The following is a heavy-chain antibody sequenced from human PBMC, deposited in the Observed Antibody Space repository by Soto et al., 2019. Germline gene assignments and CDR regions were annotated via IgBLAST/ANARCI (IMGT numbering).Heavy chain of an antibody. Sequence: GGSLRLSCAASGFTFSSYSMNWVRQAPGKGLEWVSSISSSSSYIYYADSVKGRFTISRDNAKNSLYLQMNSLRAEDTAVYYCARAYDFWSGYSFFDYWGQGTLVTVSS. CDR1: GFTFSSYS. CDR3: ARAYDFWSGYSFFDY. V-gene: IGHV3-21*01. J-gene: IGHJ4*02. CDR2: ISSSSSYI. D-gene: IGHD3-3*01.